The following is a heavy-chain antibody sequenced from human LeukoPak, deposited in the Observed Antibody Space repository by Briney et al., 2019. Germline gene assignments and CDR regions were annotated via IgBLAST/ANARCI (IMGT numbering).Heavy chain of an antibody. V-gene: IGHV3-74*01. J-gene: IGHJ4*02. Sequence: GGSLRLSCAASGFAFSRYWMHWVRQAPGKGLVWVSRVNGDGSTTTYADSVKGRFTISRDNAKNTLYLQMNSLRAEDTAVYYCARAPPVSGVDYYDSSGYSGFPDYWGQGTLVTVSS. D-gene: IGHD3-22*01. CDR2: VNGDGSTT. CDR1: GFAFSRYW. CDR3: ARAPPVSGVDYYDSSGYSGFPDY.